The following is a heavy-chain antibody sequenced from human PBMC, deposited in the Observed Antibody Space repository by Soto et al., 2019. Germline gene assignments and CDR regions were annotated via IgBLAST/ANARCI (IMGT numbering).Heavy chain of an antibody. D-gene: IGHD3-9*01. Sequence: GGSLRLSCAASGFTFSDHYMDWVRQAPGKGLEWVGRTRNKANSYTTEYAASVKGRFSISRDDSKNTLYLNINNLTPEDTATYYCAKDGHFDWFDNWAQGILVTVSS. J-gene: IGHJ4*02. V-gene: IGHV3-72*01. CDR1: GFTFSDHY. CDR2: TRNKANSYTT. CDR3: AKDGHFDWFDN.